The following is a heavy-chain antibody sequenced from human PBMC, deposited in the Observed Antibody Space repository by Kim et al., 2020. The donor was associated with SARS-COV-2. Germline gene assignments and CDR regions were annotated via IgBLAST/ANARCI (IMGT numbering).Heavy chain of an antibody. CDR2: INHSGST. D-gene: IGHD2-15*01. Sequence: SETLSLTCAVYGGSFSGYYWSWIRQPPGKGLEWIGEINHSGSTNYNPSLKSRVTISVDTSKNQFSLKLSSVTAADTAVYYCARGRRSGYCSGGSCFSGYNWFDPWGQGTLVTVSS. V-gene: IGHV4-34*01. CDR3: ARGRRSGYCSGGSCFSGYNWFDP. CDR1: GGSFSGYY. J-gene: IGHJ5*02.